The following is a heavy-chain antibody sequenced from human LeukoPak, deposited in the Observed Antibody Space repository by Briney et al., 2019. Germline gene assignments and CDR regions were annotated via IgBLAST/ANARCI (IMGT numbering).Heavy chain of an antibody. Sequence: SETLSLTCFVSGYPINIDYSWGWIRQSPGKGLEWIGVISHKVITYYNPSLRGRVSISPDTSKNQFPLRLSSMTATDTAMYYCARVPGVYFDFSIGFGSGWFDPWGQGILVTVSS. D-gene: IGHD3-3*01. J-gene: IGHJ5*02. CDR1: GYPINIDYS. V-gene: IGHV4-38-2*02. CDR3: ARVPGVYFDFSIGFGSGWFDP. CDR2: ISHKVIT.